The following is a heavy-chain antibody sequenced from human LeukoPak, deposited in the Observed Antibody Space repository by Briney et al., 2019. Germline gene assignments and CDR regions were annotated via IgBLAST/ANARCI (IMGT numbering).Heavy chain of an antibody. Sequence: ASVKVSCKASGYTFTSYYMHWVRQAPGQGLEWMGIIIPSGGSTSYAQKFQGRVTMTRDTSTSTVYMELSSLRSEDTAVYYCARDPEAHLFDYWGQGTLVTVSS. V-gene: IGHV1-46*01. J-gene: IGHJ4*02. CDR3: ARDPEAHLFDY. CDR1: GYTFTSYY. CDR2: IIPSGGST.